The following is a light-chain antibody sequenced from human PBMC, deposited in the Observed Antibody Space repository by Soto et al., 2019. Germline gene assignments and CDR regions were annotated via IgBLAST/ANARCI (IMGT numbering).Light chain of an antibody. CDR3: EQYNSYSGT. CDR2: DAS. CDR1: QSISSW. J-gene: IGKJ2*01. Sequence: DIQMTQSPSTLSASVGDRVTITCRASQSISSWLAWYQQKPGKAPKPLIYDASSLESGVPSRFSGGGSGTEFTLTISSLQRGDFASDYWEQYNSYSGTFGQGTKLEIK. V-gene: IGKV1-5*01.